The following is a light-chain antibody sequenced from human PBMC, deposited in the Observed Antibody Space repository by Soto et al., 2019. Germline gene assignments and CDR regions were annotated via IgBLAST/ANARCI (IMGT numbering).Light chain of an antibody. CDR1: SSNIGSNY. Sequence: QSVLTQPPSASGTPGQRVTISCSGSSSNIGSNYVYWYQQLPGTAPKLLIYRNNQRPSGVPDRFSGSKSGTSASLAISGLRSEDEADYYCAAWDDSLSGSFCVFGTGTEVTVL. CDR3: AAWDDSLSGSFCV. J-gene: IGLJ1*01. CDR2: RNN. V-gene: IGLV1-47*01.